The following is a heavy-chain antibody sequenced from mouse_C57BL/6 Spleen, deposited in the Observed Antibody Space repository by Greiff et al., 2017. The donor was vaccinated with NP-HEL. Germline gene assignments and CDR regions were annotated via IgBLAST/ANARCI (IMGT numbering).Heavy chain of an antibody. CDR3: ARDVGYYYGSTFAY. CDR2: ISYDGSN. V-gene: IGHV3-6*01. D-gene: IGHD1-1*01. Sequence: VQPQQSGPGLVKPSQSLSLTCSVTGYSITSGYYWNWIRQFPGNKLEWMGYISYDGSNNYNPSLKNRISITRDTSKNQFFLKLNSVTTEDTATYYCARDVGYYYGSTFAYWGQGTLVTVSA. CDR1: GYSITSGYY. J-gene: IGHJ3*01.